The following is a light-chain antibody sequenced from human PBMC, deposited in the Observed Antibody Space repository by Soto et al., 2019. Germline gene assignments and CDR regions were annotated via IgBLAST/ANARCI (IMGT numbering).Light chain of an antibody. Sequence: QSALTQPASVSGSPGQSITISCAGTMRDVGAYNLVSWYQQHPGRAPQPIIYEVRNRPSGISFRVSGSKSGNTASLTITGLQAEDEADYYCSSYTSKSSLIFGGGTKVTVL. V-gene: IGLV2-14*01. CDR3: SSYTSKSSLI. CDR2: EVR. J-gene: IGLJ2*01. CDR1: MRDVGAYNL.